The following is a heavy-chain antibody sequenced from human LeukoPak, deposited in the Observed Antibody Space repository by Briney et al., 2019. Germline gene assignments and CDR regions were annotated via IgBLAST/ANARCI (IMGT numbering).Heavy chain of an antibody. Sequence: PSETLSLTCTVSGGSISSYYWSWIRQPPGKGLEWIGYIYYSGSTNYNPSLKGRVTISVDTSKNQFSLKLSSVTAADTAVYYCARLEYLYNWFDPWGQGTLVTVSS. J-gene: IGHJ5*02. CDR2: IYYSGST. V-gene: IGHV4-59*08. CDR3: ARLEYLYNWFDP. D-gene: IGHD3-3*01. CDR1: GGSISSYY.